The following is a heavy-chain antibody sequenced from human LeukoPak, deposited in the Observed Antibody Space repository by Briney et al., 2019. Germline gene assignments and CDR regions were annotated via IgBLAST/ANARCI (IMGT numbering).Heavy chain of an antibody. CDR1: GVTLRSFD. CDR2: IKSDGSQK. D-gene: IGHD3-10*01. V-gene: IGHV3-30*02. Sequence: GGSLRLSCGASGVTLRSFDKHGVRQAPDKGLEWVAFIKSDGSQKYYADSVRGRFTVSRYNSRNTIYLQLNSLRDDDTAVYYCARRLHDSGSYSADYWGQGTLVTVSS. J-gene: IGHJ4*02. CDR3: ARRLHDSGSYSADY.